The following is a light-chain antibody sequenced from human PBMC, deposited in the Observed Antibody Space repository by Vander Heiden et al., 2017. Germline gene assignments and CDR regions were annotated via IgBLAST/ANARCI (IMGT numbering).Light chain of an antibody. CDR1: NIGIKT. CDR3: QVWDSSSNHQV. J-gene: IGLJ3*02. CDR2: YDS. V-gene: IGLV3-21*04. Sequence: SYVLTQPLSVSVAPGETARIIRGGGNIGIKTVHWYQQKPGQPPVVVIYYDSDRPSGIPERFSGSNSGNTATLTISRVEAGDEADYYCQVWDSSSNHQVFGGGTKLTVL.